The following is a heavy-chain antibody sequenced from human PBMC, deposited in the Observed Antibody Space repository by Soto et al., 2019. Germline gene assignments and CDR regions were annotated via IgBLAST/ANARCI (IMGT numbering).Heavy chain of an antibody. V-gene: IGHV3-30-3*01. CDR3: ASLLRGELRGGGFDY. D-gene: IGHD3-10*01. CDR1: GFTFSSYA. Sequence: GGSLRLSCAASGFTFSSYAMHWVRQAPGKGLEWVAVISYDGSNKYYADSVKGRFTISRDNSKNTLYLQMNSLRAEDTAVYYCASLLRGELRGGGFDYWGQGTLVTVSS. J-gene: IGHJ4*02. CDR2: ISYDGSNK.